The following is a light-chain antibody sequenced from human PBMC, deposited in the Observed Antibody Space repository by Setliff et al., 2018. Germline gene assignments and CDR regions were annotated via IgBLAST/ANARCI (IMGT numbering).Light chain of an antibody. CDR3: CSYAGSYTVI. Sequence: QSALTQPRSVSGSPGQSVTISCTGTNSDVGGYNYVSWYQQHPGKAPKLMIYDVNXXXSGVPDRFSDSKSGXTASLTISGLQAEDEADYYCCSYAGSYTVIFGGGTKVTVL. V-gene: IGLV2-11*01. J-gene: IGLJ2*01. CDR1: NSDVGGYNY. CDR2: DVN.